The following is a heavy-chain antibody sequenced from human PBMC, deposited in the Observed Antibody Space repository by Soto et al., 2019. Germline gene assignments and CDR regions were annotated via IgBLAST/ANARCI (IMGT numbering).Heavy chain of an antibody. J-gene: IGHJ6*02. CDR2: IIPIFGTA. V-gene: IGHV1-69*13. Sequence: SVKVSCKASGGTFSSYAISWVRQAPGQGLEWMGGIIPIFGTANYAQKFQGRVTITADESTSTAYMELSSLRSEDTAVYYCARGPISDYYYYYGMDVWGQGTTVTVSS. CDR1: GGTFSSYA. D-gene: IGHD3-3*01. CDR3: ARGPISDYYYYYGMDV.